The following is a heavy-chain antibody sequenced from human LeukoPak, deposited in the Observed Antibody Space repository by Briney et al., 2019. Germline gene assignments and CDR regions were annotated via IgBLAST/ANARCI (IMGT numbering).Heavy chain of an antibody. J-gene: IGHJ4*02. Sequence: QPGGSLRLSCAASGFTLSSYAMHWVRQAPGKGLEWVAVILYDGSKKYYADSVQGRFIISRDNSKNMLYLQMNSLRTEDTAVYYCTSNSGYEKGFWGQGNLVTVSS. D-gene: IGHD5-12*01. CDR1: GFTLSSYA. CDR2: ILYDGSKK. V-gene: IGHV3-30*04. CDR3: TSNSGYEKGF.